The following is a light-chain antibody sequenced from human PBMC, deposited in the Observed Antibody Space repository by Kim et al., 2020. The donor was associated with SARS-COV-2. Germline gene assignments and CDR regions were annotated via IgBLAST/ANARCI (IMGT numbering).Light chain of an antibody. CDR1: RLDVGGYNY. CDR3: SSWASTTSYV. J-gene: IGLJ1*01. CDR2: DVH. Sequence: QSALTQPASVSGSPGQSITISCTGTRLDVGGYNYVSWYQQHPGKAPKLMIYDVHNRPTGVSDRFSGSKSGNTASLTISGLQAEDEADYYCSSWASTTSYVFGTGTKGTVL. V-gene: IGLV2-14*03.